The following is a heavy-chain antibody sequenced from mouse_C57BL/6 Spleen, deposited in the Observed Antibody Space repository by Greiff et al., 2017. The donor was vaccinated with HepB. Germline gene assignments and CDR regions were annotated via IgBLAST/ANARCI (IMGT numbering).Heavy chain of an antibody. CDR1: GYTFTSYG. J-gene: IGHJ1*03. V-gene: IGHV1-81*01. D-gene: IGHD1-1*01. CDR2: IYPRSGNT. CDR3: ARRGIYYYGSSPYWYFDV. Sequence: VQLQQSGAELARPGASVKLSCKASGYTFTSYGISWVKQSTGQGLEWIGEIYPRSGNTYYNEKFKGKATLTADKSSSTAYMELRSLTSEDSAVYFCARRGIYYYGSSPYWYFDVWGTGTTVTVSS.